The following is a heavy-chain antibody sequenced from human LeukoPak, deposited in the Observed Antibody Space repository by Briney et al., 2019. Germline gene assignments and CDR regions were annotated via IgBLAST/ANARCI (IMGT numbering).Heavy chain of an antibody. CDR1: GFTFSSYS. Sequence: PGGSLRLSCAASGFTFSSYSMNWVRQAPGKGLEWVSYISSSSSTIYYADSVKGRFTISRDNAKNSLYLQMNSLRAEDTAVYYCARVSWAYYYYMDVWGKGTTVTVSS. CDR2: ISSSSSTI. CDR3: ARVSWAYYYYMDV. J-gene: IGHJ6*03. V-gene: IGHV3-48*01.